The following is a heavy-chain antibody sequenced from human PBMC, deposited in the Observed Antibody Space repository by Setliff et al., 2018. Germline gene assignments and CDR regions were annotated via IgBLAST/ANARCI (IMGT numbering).Heavy chain of an antibody. CDR3: ARAHTWSLPNDNSGYPGWFDP. D-gene: IGHD3-22*01. V-gene: IGHV4-38-2*01. CDR2: IHHSGKA. Sequence: PSETLSLTCAVSGFSISSGYYWGWIRQPPGKGLEWIVNIHHSGKAYYNPSLKSRVTMSVDTSKNHVSLKLSSVTAADTVVYYCARAHTWSLPNDNSGYPGWFDPWGQGTLVTVSS. CDR1: GFSISSGYY. J-gene: IGHJ5*02.